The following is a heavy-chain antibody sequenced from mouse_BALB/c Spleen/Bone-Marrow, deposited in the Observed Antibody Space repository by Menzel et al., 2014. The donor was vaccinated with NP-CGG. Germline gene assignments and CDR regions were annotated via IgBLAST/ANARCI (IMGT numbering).Heavy chain of an antibody. V-gene: IGHV4-1*02. CDR2: INPDSSTI. Sequence: DVKLVESGGGLVQPRGSLKLSCAASGFDFSRYWMSWVRQAPGKGLEWIGEINPDSSTINYTPSLKDKFIISRDNAKNTLYLQMGKVRSEDTALYYCSRLYYYGNFAYWGQGTLVTVSA. D-gene: IGHD1-1*01. J-gene: IGHJ3*01. CDR3: SRLYYYGNFAY. CDR1: GFDFSRYW.